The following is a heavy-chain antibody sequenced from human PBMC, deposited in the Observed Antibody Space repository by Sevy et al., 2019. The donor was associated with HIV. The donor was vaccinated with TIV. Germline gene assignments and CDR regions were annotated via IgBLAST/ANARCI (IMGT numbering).Heavy chain of an antibody. Sequence: GGSLRLSCAASGFTFSSYAMSWVRQAPGKGLEWVSAISGSGGSTYYADSVKGRFTISRDNSKNTLYLQMNSLRAEDTAVYYCAKDRVRNYYSSGVSGFDPWGQGTLVTVSS. CDR2: ISGSGGST. CDR1: GFTFSSYA. D-gene: IGHD3-22*01. CDR3: AKDRVRNYYSSGVSGFDP. J-gene: IGHJ5*02. V-gene: IGHV3-23*01.